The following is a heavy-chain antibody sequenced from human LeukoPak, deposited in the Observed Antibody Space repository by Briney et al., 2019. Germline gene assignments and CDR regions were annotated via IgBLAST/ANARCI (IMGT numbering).Heavy chain of an antibody. CDR3: ASVYSLYDN. Sequence: GSLRLSCAASGFTFSSYGMHWVRQSPGKGLEWIGGLYYTGSTYYNPSLKSRITISVDTSKNQFSLKLTSVTAADTAVYYCASVYSLYDNWGQGILVIVSS. D-gene: IGHD6-13*01. CDR1: GFTFSSYG. V-gene: IGHV4-39*01. CDR2: LYYTGST. J-gene: IGHJ4*02.